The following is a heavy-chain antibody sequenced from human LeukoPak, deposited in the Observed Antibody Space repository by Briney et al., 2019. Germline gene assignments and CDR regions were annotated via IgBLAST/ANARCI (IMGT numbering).Heavy chain of an antibody. CDR2: IYHSGST. D-gene: IGHD3-22*01. V-gene: IGHV4-38-2*01. J-gene: IGHJ4*02. CDR1: GFTFSDYN. CDR3: ARSGIVVVIDY. Sequence: GSLRLSCAASGFTFSDYNMRWIRQAPGKGLEWIGSIYHSGSTYYNPSLKSRVTISVDTSKNQFSLKLSSVTAADTAVYYCARSGIVVVIDYWGQGTLVTVSS.